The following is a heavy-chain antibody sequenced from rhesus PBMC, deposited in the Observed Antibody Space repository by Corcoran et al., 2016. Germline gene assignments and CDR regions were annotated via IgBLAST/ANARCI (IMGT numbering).Heavy chain of an antibody. CDR3: AAFYGLDS. J-gene: IGHJ6*01. V-gene: IGHV4-173*01. Sequence: LQLQESGPGMVKPSETLSLTCAVSGGSVSSDSWTWIRQPPGKGLEGIGRISGSRGSADYNPSLKTRVTISTDTSKNQFSLNLRSVTAADTAVYYCAAFYGLDSWGQGVVVTVSS. CDR2: ISGSRGSA. CDR1: GGSVSSDS.